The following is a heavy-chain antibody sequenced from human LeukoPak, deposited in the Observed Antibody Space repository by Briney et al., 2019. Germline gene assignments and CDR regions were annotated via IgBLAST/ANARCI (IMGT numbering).Heavy chain of an antibody. J-gene: IGHJ4*02. CDR2: IYYSGST. D-gene: IGHD5-18*01. CDR1: GGSISSSSYY. V-gene: IGHV4-39*07. CDR3: ARESDTAMDYYFDY. Sequence: PSETLSLTCTVSGGSISSSSYYWGWIRQPPGKGLEWIGSIYYSGSTYYNPSLKSRVTISVDTSKNQFSLKLSSVTAADTAVYYCARESDTAMDYYFDYWGQGTLVTVSS.